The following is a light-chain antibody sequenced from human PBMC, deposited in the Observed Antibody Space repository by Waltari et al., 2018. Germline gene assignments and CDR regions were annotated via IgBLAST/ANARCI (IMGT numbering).Light chain of an antibody. CDR2: ENN. V-gene: IGLV1-51*01. CDR3: ATLDSSPSVVV. CDR1: SSNLVHNQ. J-gene: IGLJ3*02. Sequence: QSLFTQPPSVSAAPAQRVTISRSGGSSNLVHNQVFSYQQCPGTAPKILIIENNKRPSGISDRCSGSKSGTSASLGITGLQTGDEADYYCATLDSSPSVVVFGGGTKVTVL.